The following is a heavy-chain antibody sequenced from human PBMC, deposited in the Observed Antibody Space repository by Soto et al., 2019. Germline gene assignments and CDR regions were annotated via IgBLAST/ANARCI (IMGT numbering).Heavy chain of an antibody. V-gene: IGHV3-33*06. J-gene: IGHJ6*02. Sequence: PGGSLRLSCAASGFTFSSYAMNWVRQAPGKGLEWVAVIRNNRTNIYYADSLKGRFTISRDNSKNTLHLQMNSLRAEDTAVYYCAKDSASVVVPDGVAYCGMDVWGQGTMVTVSS. CDR2: IRNNRTNI. D-gene: IGHD2-2*01. CDR3: AKDSASVVVPDGVAYCGMDV. CDR1: GFTFSSYA.